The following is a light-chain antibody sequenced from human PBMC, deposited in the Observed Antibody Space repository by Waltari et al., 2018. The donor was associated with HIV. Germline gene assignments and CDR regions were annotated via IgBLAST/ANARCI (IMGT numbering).Light chain of an antibody. CDR1: ELPRQH. CDR3: QSGDNPLTNVQ. Sequence: SSGLTQPPSVSGSPGQTDTITCSGNELPRQHVWCYQQKAGQAHVLIIYKENRCSPGVPDRLPGSSQGTTVTLNISAARAEDEADYFCQSGDNPLTNVQFGGGTMVTV. CDR2: KEN. V-gene: IGLV3-25*03. J-gene: IGLJ2*01.